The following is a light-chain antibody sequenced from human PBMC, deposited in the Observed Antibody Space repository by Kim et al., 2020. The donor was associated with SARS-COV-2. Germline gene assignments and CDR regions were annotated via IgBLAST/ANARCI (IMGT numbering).Light chain of an antibody. Sequence: PGEKAPLSCWGSKNVSHNYLAWYQQKPGQAPRLLLYGASSRAAGIPDRFSCSGSGTDFTLTISRLEPEDFAVYYCQQYGNSPWTFGQGTKVDIK. CDR3: QQYGNSPWT. CDR2: GAS. J-gene: IGKJ1*01. CDR1: KNVSHNY. V-gene: IGKV3-20*01.